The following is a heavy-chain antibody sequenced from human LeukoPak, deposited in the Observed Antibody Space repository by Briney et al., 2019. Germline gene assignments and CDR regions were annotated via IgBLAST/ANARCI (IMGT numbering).Heavy chain of an antibody. V-gene: IGHV4-59*01. J-gene: IGHJ4*02. CDR1: GGSISSYY. Sequence: PSETLSLTCTVSGGSISSYYWSWIRQPPGKGLEWIGYIYYSGSTNYNPSLKSRVTISVDTSKNQFSLKLSSVTAADTAVYYCARDRGYGSGRLDYWGQGTLVTVSS. D-gene: IGHD3-10*01. CDR3: ARDRGYGSGRLDY. CDR2: IYYSGST.